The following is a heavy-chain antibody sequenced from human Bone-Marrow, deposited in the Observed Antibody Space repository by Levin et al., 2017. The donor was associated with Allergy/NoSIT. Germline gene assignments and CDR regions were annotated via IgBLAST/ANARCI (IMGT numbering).Heavy chain of an antibody. V-gene: IGHV4-4*09. D-gene: IGHD1-1*01. CDR2: LHSSGNT. CDR3: ARRVAISGFGTTNWLDP. CDR1: GDSFSNYY. Sequence: KASETLSLTCTVSGDSFSNYYWNWIRQPPGRGLEWIGYLHSSGNTNYNPSLKSRVTLSLDTSKSQFHLTLSSVTAADTAVYYCARRVAISGFGTTNWLDPWGQGALVTVSS. J-gene: IGHJ5*02.